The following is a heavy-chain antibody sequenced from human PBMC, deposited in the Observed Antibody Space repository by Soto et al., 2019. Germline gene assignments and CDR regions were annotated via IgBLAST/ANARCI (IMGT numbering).Heavy chain of an antibody. J-gene: IGHJ6*02. V-gene: IGHV1-69*12. CDR1: VGTFSSYA. CDR2: IIPIFGTA. Sequence: QVQLVQSGAEVKKPGSSVKVSCKASVGTFSSYAISWVRQAPGQGLEWMGGIIPIFGTANYAQKFQGRVTITADESTSTAYMELSSLRSEDTAVYYCARDRRTGQGQAGSMDVWGQGTTVTVSS. CDR3: ARDRRTGQGQAGSMDV.